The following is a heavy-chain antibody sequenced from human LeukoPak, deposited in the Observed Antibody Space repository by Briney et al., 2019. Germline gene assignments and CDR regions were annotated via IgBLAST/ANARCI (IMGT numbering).Heavy chain of an antibody. CDR3: ARDTALIITPGGPDY. V-gene: IGHV1-18*01. CDR2: ISAYNGDT. Sequence: ASVKVSCKASGYTFASYGISWVRQAPGQGLEWVGWISAYNGDTRYAQHLQGRVTLTTDTSTGTDYMELRSLTSDDTALYYCARDTALIITPGGPDYWGRGTLITVSS. CDR1: GYTFASYG. J-gene: IGHJ4*02. D-gene: IGHD2-8*02.